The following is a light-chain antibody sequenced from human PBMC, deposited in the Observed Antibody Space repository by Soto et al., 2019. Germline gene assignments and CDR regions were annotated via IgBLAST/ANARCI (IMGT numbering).Light chain of an antibody. Sequence: TVMTQSPATLSVSVGERVTLSCRASQSVRNNLAWYQQKPGQAPRLLIYGASTRATDVPARFSGSGSETEFTLTISGLQSEDFAVYYCQEYDNCPPWTFGQGTKVDIK. J-gene: IGKJ1*01. CDR3: QEYDNCPPWT. V-gene: IGKV3-15*01. CDR2: GAS. CDR1: QSVRNN.